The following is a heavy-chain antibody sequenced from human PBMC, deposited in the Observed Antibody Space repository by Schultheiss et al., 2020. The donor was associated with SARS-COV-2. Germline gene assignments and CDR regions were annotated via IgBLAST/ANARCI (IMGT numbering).Heavy chain of an antibody. CDR1: GFTFSSYE. D-gene: IGHD1-7*01. CDR2: IRSKAYGGTT. V-gene: IGHV3-71*01. CDR3: ARDRTGTTEIDY. J-gene: IGHJ4*02. Sequence: GESLKISCAASGFTFSSYEMNWVRQAPGKGLEWVGFIRSKAYGGTTEYAASVKGRFTISRDDSKNTLYLQMNSLRAEDTAVYYCARDRTGTTEIDYWGQGTLVTVSS.